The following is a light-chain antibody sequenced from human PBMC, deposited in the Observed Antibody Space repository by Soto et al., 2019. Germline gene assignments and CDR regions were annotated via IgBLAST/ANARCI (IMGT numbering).Light chain of an antibody. J-gene: IGKJ1*01. V-gene: IGKV3-20*01. Sequence: ELVLTQSPGTLSLSPRERATLSCRASQSVSSNYLAWYQHKPGQAPRLLIYGASSRAPGIPDRFSGSGSGTDFTLTISRLEPEDFAVHYCQQYAASPRTFGQGTQVAVK. CDR3: QQYAASPRT. CDR2: GAS. CDR1: QSVSSNY.